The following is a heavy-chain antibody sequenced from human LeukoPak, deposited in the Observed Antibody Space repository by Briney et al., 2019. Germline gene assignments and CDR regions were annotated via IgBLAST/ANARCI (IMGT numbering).Heavy chain of an antibody. V-gene: IGHV3-23*01. Sequence: GGSLRLSCAASGFAFSSYSMNWVRQAPGKGLEWVSAISGSGGSTYYADSVKGRFTISRDNSKNTLYLQMNSLRAEDTAVYYCAKGDWNYLPIYDYWGQGTLVTVSS. D-gene: IGHD1-7*01. CDR2: ISGSGGST. J-gene: IGHJ4*02. CDR3: AKGDWNYLPIYDY. CDR1: GFAFSSYS.